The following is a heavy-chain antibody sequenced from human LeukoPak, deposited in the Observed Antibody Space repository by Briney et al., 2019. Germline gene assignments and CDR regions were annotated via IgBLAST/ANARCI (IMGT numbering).Heavy chain of an antibody. J-gene: IGHJ4*02. V-gene: IGHV3-30*04. CDR2: ISYDGSNK. Sequence: GGSLRPSCAASGFTFSSYAMHWVRQAPGKGLEWVAVISYDGSNKYYADSVKGRFTISRDNSKNTLYLQMNSLRAEDTAVYYCARGADRFGESLQNYWGQGTLVTVSS. CDR1: GFTFSSYA. CDR3: ARGADRFGESLQNY. D-gene: IGHD3-10*01.